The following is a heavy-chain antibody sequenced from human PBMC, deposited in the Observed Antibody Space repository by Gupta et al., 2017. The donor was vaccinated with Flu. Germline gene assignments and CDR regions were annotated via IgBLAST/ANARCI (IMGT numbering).Heavy chain of an antibody. CDR2: ISYDGRTK. Sequence: QAHLVEPGGGVVEPGRSVRLSCFGSRMRFSAYAMYWVRLPPGKGLEWVASISYDGRTKYYADSLAGRFTVTRDNSASTLFLEMNSLSSEDTATYYCAKVNCSSARCFYGVDVWGQGTTVTVSS. CDR3: AKVNCSSARCFYGVDV. D-gene: IGHD2-2*01. V-gene: IGHV3-30*18. CDR1: RMRFSAYA. J-gene: IGHJ6*02.